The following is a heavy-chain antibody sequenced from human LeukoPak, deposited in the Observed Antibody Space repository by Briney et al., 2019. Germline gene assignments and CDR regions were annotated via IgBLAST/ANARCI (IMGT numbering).Heavy chain of an antibody. CDR2: ISYDGSNK. CDR3: ARDRRITMVRGPIDY. J-gene: IGHJ4*02. V-gene: IGHV3-30-3*01. CDR1: GFTFSSYA. Sequence: GRSLRLSCAASGFTFSSYAMHWVRQAPGKGLEWVAVISYDGSNKYYADSVKGRFTISRDNSKNTLYLQMNSLRAEDTAVYYCARDRRITMVRGPIDYWGQGTLATVSS. D-gene: IGHD3-10*01.